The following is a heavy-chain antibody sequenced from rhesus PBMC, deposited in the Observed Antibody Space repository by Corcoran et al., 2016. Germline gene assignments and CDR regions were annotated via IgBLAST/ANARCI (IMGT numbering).Heavy chain of an antibody. D-gene: IGHD4-23*01. J-gene: IGHJ4*01. CDR3: ARHNSNYAVEY. CDR2: IRSGGSN. Sequence: QVQLQESGPGLVKPSETLSLTCAVSGYSISSGYYWGWIRQPPGKGLEWIGHIRSGGSNSPHPTRKQRVTLSVDTSKKQLSRKLSSVTAADTAVYDCARHNSNYAVEYWGQVVLVTVSS. V-gene: IGHV4S14*01. CDR1: GYSISSGYY.